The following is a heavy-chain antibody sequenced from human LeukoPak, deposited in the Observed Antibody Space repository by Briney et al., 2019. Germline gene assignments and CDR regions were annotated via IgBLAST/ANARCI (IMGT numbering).Heavy chain of an antibody. Sequence: SETLSLTCAVYGGSFSGYYWSWIRQPPGKGLEWIGEINHSGSTNYNPSLKSRVTISVDTSKNQFSLKLSSVTAADTAVYYCARDVAAAAANWFDPWGQGTLVTVSS. CDR2: INHSGST. CDR3: ARDVAAAAANWFDP. CDR1: GGSFSGYY. J-gene: IGHJ5*02. D-gene: IGHD6-13*01. V-gene: IGHV4-34*01.